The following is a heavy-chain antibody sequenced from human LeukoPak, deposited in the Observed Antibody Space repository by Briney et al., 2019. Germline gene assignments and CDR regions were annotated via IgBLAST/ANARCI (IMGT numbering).Heavy chain of an antibody. Sequence: QPGGSLRLSCAASGFTFSSYAMNWVRQAPGKVLELVSAINGRGDNTYYADSVKGRFTISRDNSKSTLFLQMNSLRAEDTAIYYCAKDRVSPGFNLFDPWGQGTLVTVSS. CDR3: AKDRVSPGFNLFDP. D-gene: IGHD2/OR15-2a*01. J-gene: IGHJ5*02. CDR2: INGRGDNT. V-gene: IGHV3-23*01. CDR1: GFTFSSYA.